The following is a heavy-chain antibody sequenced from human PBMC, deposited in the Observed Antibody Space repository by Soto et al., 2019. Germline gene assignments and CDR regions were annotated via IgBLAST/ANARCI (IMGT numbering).Heavy chain of an antibody. V-gene: IGHV3-23*01. CDR1: GFSFASFA. CDR3: AKWSYLDF. D-gene: IGHD3-16*02. Sequence: GGSLRLSCTTSGFSFASFAMTWVRQAPGKGMEWVATSSGSDGKTYYADSVKGRFSISRDTSSNTLYLRMNSLGADDTAIYYCAKWSYLDFWGQGTRVTVSS. J-gene: IGHJ4*02. CDR2: SSGSDGKT.